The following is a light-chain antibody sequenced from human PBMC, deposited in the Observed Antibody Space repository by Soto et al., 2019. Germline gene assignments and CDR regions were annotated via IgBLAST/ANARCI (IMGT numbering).Light chain of an antibody. CDR1: QSVSSSY. Sequence: EIVLTQSPGTLSLSPGERATLSCRAIQSVSSSYLAWYQQKPGQAPRXLIYGASSSATGIPDRFSGSGSGTDFTLTISSLEPEDFAVYYCQQCGSSSTFGQGTRLEIK. CDR2: GAS. V-gene: IGKV3-20*01. CDR3: QQCGSSST. J-gene: IGKJ5*01.